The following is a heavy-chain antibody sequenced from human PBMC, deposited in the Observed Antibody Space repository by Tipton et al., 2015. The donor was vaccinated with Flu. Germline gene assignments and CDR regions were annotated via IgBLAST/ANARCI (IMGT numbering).Heavy chain of an antibody. CDR1: GDSIGSNYF. V-gene: IGHV4-38-2*01. CDR3: ARRDYSNYVSEPRNGFDL. CDR2: VHRSGNG. J-gene: IGHJ5*02. D-gene: IGHD4-11*01. Sequence: TLSLTCSVSGDSIGSNYFWAWIRQPPGKGLEWVANVHRSGNGYYNPSLRSRVTISVDTSRNQFSLKMSSVTAADTAVYYCARRDYSNYVSEPRNGFDLWGQGTPVTVSA.